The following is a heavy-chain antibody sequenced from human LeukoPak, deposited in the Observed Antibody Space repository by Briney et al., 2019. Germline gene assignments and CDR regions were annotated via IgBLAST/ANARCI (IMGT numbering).Heavy chain of an antibody. CDR3: ARVRPYSSGLLDY. Sequence: GGSLRLSCAASGFTFSSYSMNWVRQAPGKGLEWVSSISSSSSYIYYADSVKGRFTISGDNAKNSLYLQMNSLRAEDTAVYYCARVRPYSSGLLDYWGQGTLVTVSS. CDR1: GFTFSSYS. J-gene: IGHJ4*02. D-gene: IGHD6-19*01. CDR2: ISSSSSYI. V-gene: IGHV3-21*01.